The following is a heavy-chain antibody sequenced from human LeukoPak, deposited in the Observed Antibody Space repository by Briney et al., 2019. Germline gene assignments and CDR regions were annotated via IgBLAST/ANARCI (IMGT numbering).Heavy chain of an antibody. Sequence: SETLPLTCTVSGGSISSSYWSWIRQPPGKGLEWIGYIYYTGSTTYNPSLKSRVTISVDTSKNQFSLKLRSVTAADTAVYYCARVVRYNSYWFGPWGQGTLVTVSS. CDR2: IYYTGST. D-gene: IGHD1-1*01. J-gene: IGHJ5*02. V-gene: IGHV4-59*01. CDR1: GGSISSSY. CDR3: ARVVRYNSYWFGP.